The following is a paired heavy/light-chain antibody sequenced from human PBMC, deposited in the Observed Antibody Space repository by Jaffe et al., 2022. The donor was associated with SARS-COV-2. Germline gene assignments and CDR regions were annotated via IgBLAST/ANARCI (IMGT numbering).Heavy chain of an antibody. CDR1: GFAFNSYW. Sequence: EVRLAESGGGSVQRGGSLRLSCVASGFAFNSYWMSWVRQAPGKGPECVANIRQDGSEKYYLDSVKGRFTISRDNTKNSLYLQMNSLRADDTAVYSCVRGGSGSFHGYYYYMDVWGKGTTVTVSS. J-gene: IGHJ6*03. CDR2: IRQDGSEK. D-gene: IGHD3-10*01. V-gene: IGHV3-7*04. CDR3: VRGGSGSFHGYYYYMDV.
Light chain of an antibody. CDR3: CSSAGTYTPYV. Sequence: QSALTQPHSVSGSPGQSVTISCTGTSSDVGGYNFVSWYQQHPGKVPKLIISDVNQRPSGVPDRFSGSKSGNTASLTISGLQADDEADYYCCSSAGTYTPYVFGTGTKVTVL. V-gene: IGLV2-11*01. CDR2: DVN. J-gene: IGLJ1*01. CDR1: SSDVGGYNF.